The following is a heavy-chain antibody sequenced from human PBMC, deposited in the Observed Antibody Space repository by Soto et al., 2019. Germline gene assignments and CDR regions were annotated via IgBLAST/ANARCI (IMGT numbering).Heavy chain of an antibody. Sequence: SATRSLTCPLHCPSIPCSYCGWITKSARLGLVWIGYLYNTGSTIYNPSLKSRVTISVDTAQTQSSLTIHSITAADRAVYSCRRDLWGYCGVDCYWLDVWGEGTTV. CDR2: LYNTGST. J-gene: IGHJ6*02. CDR1: CPSIPCSY. V-gene: IGHV4-59*01. CDR3: RRDLWGYCGVDCYWLDV. D-gene: IGHD2-21*02.